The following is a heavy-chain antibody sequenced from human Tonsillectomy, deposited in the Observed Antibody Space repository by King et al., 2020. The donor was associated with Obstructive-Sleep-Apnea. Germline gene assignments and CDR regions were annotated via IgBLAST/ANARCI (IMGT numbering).Heavy chain of an antibody. D-gene: IGHD6-19*01. V-gene: IGHV3-7*01. CDR2: IKHDGSEM. CDR1: GFTFSSYW. Sequence: VQLVESGGGLVQPGGSLRLSCAASGFTFSSYWMSWVRQAPGKGLEWVANIKHDGSEMYYVDSVEGRFTISRDNAKDSLYLQMSSLRAEDTAVYYCATDRWYSGGLHPTYYFDFWGQGTLVTVSS. CDR3: ATDRWYSGGLHPTYYFDF. J-gene: IGHJ4*02.